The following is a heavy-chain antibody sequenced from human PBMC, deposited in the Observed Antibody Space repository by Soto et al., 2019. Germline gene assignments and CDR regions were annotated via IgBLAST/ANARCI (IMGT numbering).Heavy chain of an antibody. Sequence: PSETLSLTCTVSGGSISSGGYYWSWIRQHPGKGLEWIGYIYYSGSTYYNPSLKSRVTISVDTSKNQFSLKLSSVTAADTAVYYCARAQPDYYYDSSGYYAFDYWGQGTLVIVSA. CDR1: GGSISSGGYY. D-gene: IGHD3-22*01. J-gene: IGHJ4*02. V-gene: IGHV4-31*03. CDR2: IYYSGST. CDR3: ARAQPDYYYDSSGYYAFDY.